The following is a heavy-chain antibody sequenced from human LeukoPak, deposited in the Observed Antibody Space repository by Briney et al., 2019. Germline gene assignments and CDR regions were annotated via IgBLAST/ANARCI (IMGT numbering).Heavy chain of an antibody. CDR2: IYYSGST. CDR3: ARAMVRGVRLFDY. D-gene: IGHD3-10*01. CDR1: GGSLSSGGYY. J-gene: IGHJ4*02. V-gene: IGHV4-31*03. Sequence: PSQTLSLTCTVSGGSLSSGGYYWGWIRQHPGRGLEWIGYIYYSGSTYYNPSLKSRVTISVDTSKNQFSLKLSSVTAADTAVYYCARAMVRGVRLFDYWGQGTLVTVSS.